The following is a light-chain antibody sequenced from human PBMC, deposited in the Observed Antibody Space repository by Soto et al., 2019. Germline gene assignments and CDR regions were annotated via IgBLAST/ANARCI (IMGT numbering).Light chain of an antibody. CDR3: QQYYDTPRT. CDR1: QSILYSPNNKNS. J-gene: IGKJ1*01. Sequence: DLVLTHSPDALAVSLGATATINCKSSQSILYSPNNKNSLAWYQQKPGQPPKVLIYWASTRESGVPDRFSGGGSGTDFTLTISSLQAEDVALYYCQQYYDTPRTFGQGTKVDIK. CDR2: WAS. V-gene: IGKV4-1*01.